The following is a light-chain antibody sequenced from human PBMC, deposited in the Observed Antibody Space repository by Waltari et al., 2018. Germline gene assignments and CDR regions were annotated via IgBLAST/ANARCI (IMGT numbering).Light chain of an antibody. V-gene: IGKV2-28*01. CDR2: WAS. CDR1: ESLLHSNVYTY. J-gene: IGKJ2*01. Sequence: DIVMTQSPLSLPVTPGEPASIPCRSSESLLHSNVYTYLDWYLQKPGQSPHLLIYWASNRASGVPDRFSGSGSGTDFTLKISRVEAEDVGVYYCMQTLQTPYTFGQGTKLEIK. CDR3: MQTLQTPYT.